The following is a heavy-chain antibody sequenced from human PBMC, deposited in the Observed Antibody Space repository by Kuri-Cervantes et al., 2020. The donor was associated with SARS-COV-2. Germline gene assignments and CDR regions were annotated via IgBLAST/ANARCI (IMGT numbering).Heavy chain of an antibody. CDR3: AKDIREQLVGGVGWFDP. V-gene: IGHV3-69-1*01. J-gene: IGHJ5*02. Sequence: GESLKISCAASGFTFSDYYMNWVRQAPGKGLEWVSSISSSSTIYYADSVKGRFTISRDNAKNSLYLQMNSLRAEDTALYYCAKDIREQLVGGVGWFDPWGQGTLVTVSS. CDR1: GFTFSDYY. D-gene: IGHD6-6*01. CDR2: ISSSSTI.